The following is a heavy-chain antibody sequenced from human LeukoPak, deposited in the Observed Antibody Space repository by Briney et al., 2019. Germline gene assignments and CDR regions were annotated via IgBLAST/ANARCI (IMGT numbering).Heavy chain of an antibody. D-gene: IGHD2-2*01. CDR2: IIPIFGTA. CDR3: ARDSRRYCSSTSCYAGPPGYYYYGMGV. Sequence: SVKVSCKASGGTFSSYAISWVRQAPGQGLEWMGGIIPIFGTANYAQKFQGRVTITADESTSTAHMELSSLRSEDTAVYYCARDSRRYCSSTSCYAGPPGYYYYGMGVWGQGTTVTVSS. V-gene: IGHV1-69*13. J-gene: IGHJ6*02. CDR1: GGTFSSYA.